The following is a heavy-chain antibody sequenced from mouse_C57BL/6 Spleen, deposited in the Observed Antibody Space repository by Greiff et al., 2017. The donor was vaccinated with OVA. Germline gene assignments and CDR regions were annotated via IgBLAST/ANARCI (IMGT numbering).Heavy chain of an antibody. Sequence: EVQLQESGGGLVKPGGSLKLSCAASGFTFSDYGMHWVRQAPEKGLEWVAYISSGSSTIYYADTVKGRFTISRDNAKNTLFLQMTSLRSEDTAMYYCARWGTTIVATGGFDYWGQGTTLTVSS. J-gene: IGHJ2*01. CDR3: ARWGTTIVATGGFDY. CDR1: GFTFSDYG. D-gene: IGHD1-1*01. V-gene: IGHV5-17*01. CDR2: ISSGSSTI.